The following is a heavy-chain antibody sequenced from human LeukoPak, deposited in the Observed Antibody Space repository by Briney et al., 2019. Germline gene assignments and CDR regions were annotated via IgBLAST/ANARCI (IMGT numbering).Heavy chain of an antibody. CDR2: INSDSIWI. V-gene: IGHV3-21*01. J-gene: IGHJ6*04. Sequence: GGSLRLSCAASGFSLRTYSMNWVRQAPGKGLEWVSSINSDSIWIYYADSVRGRFTISRDNTRNSLYLQMNSLRVEDTAVYYCAELGITMIGGVWGKGTTVTISS. CDR1: GFSLRTYS. CDR3: AELGITMIGGV. D-gene: IGHD3-10*02.